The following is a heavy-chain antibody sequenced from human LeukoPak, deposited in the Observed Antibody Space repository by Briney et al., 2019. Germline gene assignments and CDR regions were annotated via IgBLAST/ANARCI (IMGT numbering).Heavy chain of an antibody. D-gene: IGHD6-19*01. CDR1: GYSISSGYF. V-gene: IGHV4-38-2*02. CDR2: IYHSGST. CDR3: ARRSGWYSDHY. J-gene: IGHJ4*02. Sequence: ASETLSLTCTVSGYSISSGYFWGWIRQPPGKGLECIGTIYHSGSTNYNPSLKSRVTISVDTSKNQFSLKLSSVTAADTAVYYCARRSGWYSDHYWGQGTLVTVSS.